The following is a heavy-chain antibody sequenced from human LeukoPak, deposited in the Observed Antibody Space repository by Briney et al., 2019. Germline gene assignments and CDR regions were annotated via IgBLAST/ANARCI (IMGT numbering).Heavy chain of an antibody. J-gene: IGHJ4*02. V-gene: IGHV1-69*05. D-gene: IGHD5-18*01. Sequence: SVKVSCKASGGTFSSYAISWVRQAPRQGLEWMGGIIPIFGTANYAQKFQGRVTITTDESTSTAYMELSSLRSEDTAVYYCARSSSDTAMVLDYWGQGTLVTVSS. CDR1: GGTFSSYA. CDR2: IIPIFGTA. CDR3: ARSSSDTAMVLDY.